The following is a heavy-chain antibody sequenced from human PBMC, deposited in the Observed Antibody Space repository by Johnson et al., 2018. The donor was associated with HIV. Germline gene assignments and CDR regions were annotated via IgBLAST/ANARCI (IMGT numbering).Heavy chain of an antibody. D-gene: IGHD1-26*01. V-gene: IGHV3-49*04. J-gene: IGHJ3*02. Sequence: VQLVESGGGLVQPGRSLRLSCTTSGFTFGDYAMSWVRQAPGKGLEWIARIKSESDGGATDYSVPVRGRFTVSRDDSKNTLYLQMNSLKTEDTSLYYCARVKGATNALDIWGPGTLVTVSS. CDR3: ARVKGATNALDI. CDR1: GFTFGDYA. CDR2: IKSESDGGAT.